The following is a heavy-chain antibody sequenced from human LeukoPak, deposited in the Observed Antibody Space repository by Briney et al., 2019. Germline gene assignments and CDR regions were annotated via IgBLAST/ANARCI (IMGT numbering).Heavy chain of an antibody. CDR1: GFTFSDYY. V-gene: IGHV3-11*01. CDR3: ARDLYGSGSYAHYYYYMDV. Sequence: GGSLRLSCAASGFTFSDYYMSWIRQAPGKGLEWGSYISSSGSTIYYADSVKDRFTISRDNAKNSLYLQMNSLRAEDTAVYYCARDLYGSGSYAHYYYYMDVWGKGTTVTVSS. D-gene: IGHD3-10*01. CDR2: ISSSGSTI. J-gene: IGHJ6*03.